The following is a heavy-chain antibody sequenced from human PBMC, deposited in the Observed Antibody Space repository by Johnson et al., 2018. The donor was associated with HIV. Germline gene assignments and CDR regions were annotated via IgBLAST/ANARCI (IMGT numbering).Heavy chain of an antibody. Sequence: VQLVESGGGVVQPGRSLRLSCAASGFTFSSFGMHWVRQAPGKGLEWVSAISGSGGSKYYADSVKGRFTISRDNSKNTLYLQMNIMRAEDTAVYYCAKDRRELTPDVFDIWGQGTMVTVSS. D-gene: IGHD1-26*01. CDR3: AKDRRELTPDVFDI. J-gene: IGHJ3*02. CDR2: ISGSGGSK. V-gene: IGHV3-23*04. CDR1: GFTFSSFG.